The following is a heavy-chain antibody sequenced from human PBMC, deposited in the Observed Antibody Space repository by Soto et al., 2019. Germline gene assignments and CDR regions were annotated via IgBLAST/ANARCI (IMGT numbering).Heavy chain of an antibody. CDR3: AREGMTTVTTGYFDY. Sequence: GGSLRLSCAASGFTFSSYWMSWVRQAPGKGLEWVANIKQDGSEKYYVDSVKGRFTISRDNAKNSLYLQMNSLRAEDTAVYYCAREGMTTVTTGYFDYWGQGTLVTVSS. J-gene: IGHJ4*02. CDR2: IKQDGSEK. CDR1: GFTFSSYW. V-gene: IGHV3-7*01. D-gene: IGHD4-4*01.